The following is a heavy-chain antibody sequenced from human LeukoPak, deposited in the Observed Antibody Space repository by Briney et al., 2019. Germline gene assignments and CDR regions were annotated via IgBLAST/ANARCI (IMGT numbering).Heavy chain of an antibody. Sequence: SETLSLTCTVSGGSISSSSYYWSWIRQPPGKGLEWVGEINHSGSTNYNPSLKSRVTISVDTSKNQFSLKLSSVTAADTAVYYCARIASPITMIVVGSRIYFDYWGQGTLVTVSS. CDR1: GGSISSSSYY. CDR2: INHSGST. D-gene: IGHD3-22*01. V-gene: IGHV4-39*07. CDR3: ARIASPITMIVVGSRIYFDY. J-gene: IGHJ4*02.